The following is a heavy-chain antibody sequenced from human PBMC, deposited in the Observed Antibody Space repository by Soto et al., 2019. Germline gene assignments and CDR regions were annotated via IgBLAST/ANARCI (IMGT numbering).Heavy chain of an antibody. CDR1: GFTFSSYA. J-gene: IGHJ4*02. Sequence: GGSLRLSCAASGFTFSSYAMSWVRQAPGKGLDLFSVISGSGGSTYYADSVKGRFAISRDNSKNTLYLQMNSLRAEDTAVYYCAKEGPEEYYYDSSGSYFDYWGQGTLVTVSS. D-gene: IGHD3-22*01. V-gene: IGHV3-23*01. CDR2: ISGSGGST. CDR3: AKEGPEEYYYDSSGSYFDY.